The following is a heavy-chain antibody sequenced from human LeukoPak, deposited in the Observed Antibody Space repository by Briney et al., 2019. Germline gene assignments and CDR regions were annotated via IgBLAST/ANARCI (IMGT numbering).Heavy chain of an antibody. D-gene: IGHD2-8*02. J-gene: IGHJ3*02. V-gene: IGHV3-30*02. CDR3: AGEGCTGGVCYAFDI. CDR1: GFTFSSYG. CDR2: IRYDGSNK. Sequence: GGSLRLSCAASGFTFSSYGMHWVRQAPGKGLEWVAFIRYDGSNKYYADSVKGRFTISRDNSKNTLYLQMNSLRAEDTAVYYCAGEGCTGGVCYAFDIWGQGTMVTVSS.